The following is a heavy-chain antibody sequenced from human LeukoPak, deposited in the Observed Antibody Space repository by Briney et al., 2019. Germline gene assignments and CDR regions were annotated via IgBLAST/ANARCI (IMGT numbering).Heavy chain of an antibody. CDR3: ARGKFGIYSFDY. Sequence: PSETLSLTCAVSGGSISSGGYSWSWIRQPPGRGLEWIGYIYHSGSTYYNPSLKSRVTISVDRSKNQFSLKLSSVTAADTAVYYCARGKFGIYSFDYWGQGTLVTVSS. J-gene: IGHJ4*02. CDR2: IYHSGST. V-gene: IGHV4-30-2*01. D-gene: IGHD5-12*01. CDR1: GGSISSGGYS.